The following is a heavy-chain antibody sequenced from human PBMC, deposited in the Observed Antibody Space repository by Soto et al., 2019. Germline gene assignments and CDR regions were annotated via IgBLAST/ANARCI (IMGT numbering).Heavy chain of an antibody. J-gene: IGHJ4*02. Sequence: QVQLVESGGGVVQPGRSLRLSCAASGFTFSSYGMHWVRQAPGKGLEWVAVIWYDGSTKYYADSVKGRFTISRDNSKNTLYLQMNSLRAEDTAVYYCARDHYDFWSGYYFDYWGQGTLVTVSS. CDR3: ARDHYDFWSGYYFDY. CDR2: IWYDGSTK. D-gene: IGHD3-3*01. CDR1: GFTFSSYG. V-gene: IGHV3-33*01.